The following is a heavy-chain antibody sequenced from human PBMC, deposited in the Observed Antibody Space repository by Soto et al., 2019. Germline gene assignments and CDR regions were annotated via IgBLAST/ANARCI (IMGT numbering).Heavy chain of an antibody. CDR1: GGTFSSYA. J-gene: IGHJ4*02. CDR2: IIPIFGTA. D-gene: IGHD4-17*01. Sequence: SVKVSCKASGGTFSSYAISWVRQAPGQGLEWMGGIIPIFGTANYAQKFQGRVTITADESTSTAYMELSSLRSEDTAVYYCARGLPDYGDYAGIFDYWGQGTLVTVSS. V-gene: IGHV1-69*13. CDR3: ARGLPDYGDYAGIFDY.